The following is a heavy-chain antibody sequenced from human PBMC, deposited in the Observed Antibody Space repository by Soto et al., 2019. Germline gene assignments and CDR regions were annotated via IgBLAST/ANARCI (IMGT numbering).Heavy chain of an antibody. D-gene: IGHD3-10*01. Sequence: EVQLVESGGGLIQPGGSLRLSCAVSGFTVSNNYMSWVRQAPGKGLEGVSVIYSGGYTAYGDSVKGRFTISRDNSKNTLYPPTTSRGPAAPAVYYSAPHAGGGGYWGQGTLVTVSS. J-gene: IGHJ4*02. CDR1: GFTVSNNY. CDR3: APHAGGGGY. CDR2: IYSGGYT. V-gene: IGHV3-53*01.